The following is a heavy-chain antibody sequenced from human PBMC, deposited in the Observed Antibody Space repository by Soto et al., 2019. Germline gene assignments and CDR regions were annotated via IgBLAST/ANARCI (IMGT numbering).Heavy chain of an antibody. Sequence: EVQLLESGGGLVQPGGSLRLSCAASGFTFSSYAMSWVRQAPGKGLEWVSAISGSGGSTYYADSVKGRFTISRDNSKNTLYLQLNSLRAEDTAVYYCAKDLVRGVIMFDYWGQGTLVTVSS. CDR3: AKDLVRGVIMFDY. V-gene: IGHV3-23*01. D-gene: IGHD3-10*01. J-gene: IGHJ4*02. CDR2: ISGSGGST. CDR1: GFTFSSYA.